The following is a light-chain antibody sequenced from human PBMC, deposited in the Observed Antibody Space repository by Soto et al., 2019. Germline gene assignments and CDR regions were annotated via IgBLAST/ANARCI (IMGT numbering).Light chain of an antibody. V-gene: IGLV2-14*01. J-gene: IGLJ1*01. CDR3: SSYTSSSTLV. CDR1: SSDVCGYNY. Sequence: QSSLTQPASVSGSPGQSITISCTGTSSDVCGYNYVSWYQQHPGKAPKLMIYDVSNRPSGVSNRFSGSKSGNTASLTISGLQAEDEADYYCSSYTSSSTLVFGTGTKSPS. CDR2: DVS.